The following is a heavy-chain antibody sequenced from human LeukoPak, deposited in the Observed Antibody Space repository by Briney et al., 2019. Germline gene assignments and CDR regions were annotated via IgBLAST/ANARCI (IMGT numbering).Heavy chain of an antibody. V-gene: IGHV3-23*01. CDR1: GFTFSSLA. D-gene: IGHD1-1*01. CDR2: IRSNGDTT. J-gene: IGHJ4*02. CDR3: AKGQELDDGVFDS. Sequence: PGGSLRLSCTASGFTFSSLAMTWVRQAPGKGLEWVSTIRSNGDTTHNAASVKGRFTISRDNSKNTLYLELNSLRVEDTATFYCAKGQELDDGVFDSWGQGTMVTVSS.